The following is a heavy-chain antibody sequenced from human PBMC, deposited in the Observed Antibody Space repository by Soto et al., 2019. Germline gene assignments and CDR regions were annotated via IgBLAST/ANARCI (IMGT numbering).Heavy chain of an antibody. J-gene: IGHJ4*02. V-gene: IGHV1-18*01. D-gene: IGHD2-21*01. Sequence: QVQLVQSGVEVKKPGASVKVSCNASGYTFTSYDINWVRQAPGQGLEWMGWISANNGNTNYAQKFRGRVSMTTHTSTSTAYMELRSLRSDDTAVYYCARGVRDGYNDYWGQGTLVTVSS. CDR2: ISANNGNT. CDR1: GYTFTSYD. CDR3: ARGVRDGYNDY.